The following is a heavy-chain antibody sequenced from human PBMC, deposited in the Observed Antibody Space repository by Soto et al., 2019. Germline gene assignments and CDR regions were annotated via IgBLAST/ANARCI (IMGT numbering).Heavy chain of an antibody. Sequence: QAGGSLRLSCAASGFTFSSYEMNWVRQAPGKGLEWVSYISSSGGTIYYADSVKGRFTISRDNAKNSLYLQMNSLRAEDTAVYYCARSGYNWNDGARGYFDYWGQGTLVTVSS. CDR2: ISSSGGTI. CDR1: GFTFSSYE. J-gene: IGHJ4*02. CDR3: ARSGYNWNDGARGYFDY. D-gene: IGHD1-20*01. V-gene: IGHV3-48*03.